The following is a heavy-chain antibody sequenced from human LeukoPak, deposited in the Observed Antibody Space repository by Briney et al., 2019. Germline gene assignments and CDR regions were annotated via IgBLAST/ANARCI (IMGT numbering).Heavy chain of an antibody. CDR1: GVTFSSYA. CDR3: AKAPYDFWSGYSDY. J-gene: IGHJ4*02. CDR2: ISGSGGST. V-gene: IGHV3-23*01. D-gene: IGHD3-3*01. Sequence: GGSLRLSCAASGVTFSSYAMSWVRQAPGKGLEWVSGISGSGGSTYYADSVKGRFTISRDNSKNTLYLQMNSLRAEDTAVYYCAKAPYDFWSGYSDYWGQGTLVTVSS.